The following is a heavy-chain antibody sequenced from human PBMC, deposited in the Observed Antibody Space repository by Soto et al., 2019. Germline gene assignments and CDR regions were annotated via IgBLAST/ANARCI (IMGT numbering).Heavy chain of an antibody. J-gene: IGHJ4*02. CDR1: GFTFSSYA. D-gene: IGHD3-22*01. CDR2: ISGSGGST. CDR3: AKDMENSGYNSYYFDY. Sequence: GGSLRLSCAASGFTFSSYAMSWVRQAPGKGLEWVSTISGSGGSTYYADSVKGRFTTSRDNSKNTLYLQMNSLRAEDTAVYYCAKDMENSGYNSYYFDYWGQGTLVTVSS. V-gene: IGHV3-23*01.